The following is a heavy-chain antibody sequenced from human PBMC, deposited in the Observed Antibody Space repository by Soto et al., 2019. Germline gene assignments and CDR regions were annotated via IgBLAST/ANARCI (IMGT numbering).Heavy chain of an antibody. CDR2: INSDGSST. CDR3: ARVGPYYYGMDV. CDR1: GFTFSSYW. J-gene: IGHJ6*02. Sequence: GGSLRLSCAASGFTFSSYWMHWVRQAPGKGLVWVSRINSDGSSTSYADSVEGRFTISRDNAKNTLYLQMNSLRAEDTAVYYCARVGPYYYGMDVWGQGTTDTVSS. V-gene: IGHV3-74*01.